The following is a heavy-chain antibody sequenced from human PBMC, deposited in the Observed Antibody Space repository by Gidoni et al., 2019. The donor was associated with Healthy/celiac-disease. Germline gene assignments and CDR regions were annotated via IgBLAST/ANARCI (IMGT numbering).Heavy chain of an antibody. CDR2: IWYDGSNK. CDR3: ARWVDTAMAYFDY. D-gene: IGHD5-18*01. CDR1: GFTFSSYG. J-gene: IGHJ4*02. V-gene: IGHV3-33*01. Sequence: QVQLVESGVGVVQPGGSVRLSGAASGFTFSSYGMHWVRQAPGKGLEWVAVIWYDGSNKYYADSVKGRFTISRDNSKNTLYLQMNSLRAEDTAVYYCARWVDTAMAYFDYWGQGTLVTVSS.